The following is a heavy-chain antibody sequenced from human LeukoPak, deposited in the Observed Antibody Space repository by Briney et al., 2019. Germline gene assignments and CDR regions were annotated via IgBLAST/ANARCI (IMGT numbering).Heavy chain of an antibody. V-gene: IGHV1-69*13. CDR3: AREFLGPSDWYFDL. Sequence: GASVKVSCKASGGTFSSYAISWVRQAPGQGLEWMGGIIPIFGTANYAQKFQGRVTITADESTSTAYMELSSLRSEDTAVYYCAREFLGPSDWYFDLWGRGTLVTVSS. CDR2: IIPIFGTA. CDR1: GGTFSSYA. J-gene: IGHJ2*01. D-gene: IGHD7-27*01.